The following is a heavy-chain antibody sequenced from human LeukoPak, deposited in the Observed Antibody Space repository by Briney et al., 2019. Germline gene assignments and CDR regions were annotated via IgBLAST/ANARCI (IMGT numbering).Heavy chain of an antibody. CDR3: AKFQRGAATPYYFDY. V-gene: IGHV3-23*01. J-gene: IGHJ4*02. CDR2: ISGSGGST. D-gene: IGHD2-15*01. Sequence: GGSLRLSCAASGFTFSSYAMSWVRQAPGKGLEWVSAISGSGGSTYYADSAKGRFTISRDNSKNTLYLQMNRLRAEDTAVYYCAKFQRGAATPYYFDYWGQGTLVTVSS. CDR1: GFTFSSYA.